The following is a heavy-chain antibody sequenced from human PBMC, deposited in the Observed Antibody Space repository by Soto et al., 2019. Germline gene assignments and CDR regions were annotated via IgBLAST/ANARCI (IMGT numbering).Heavy chain of an antibody. CDR2: ISGGGGA. CDR3: TREGPDCTTTSCYQRGFDY. Sequence: EVQLVESGGGLVQPGGSLRLSCVASGFSVNDIYMSWVRQGPGKGLEWVSIISGGGGAYYADSVKGRFTISRDNSKNTLYLQMTSLRADDTAVYYCTREGPDCTTTSCYQRGFDYWGQGTLVTVSS. CDR1: GFSVNDIY. J-gene: IGHJ4*02. V-gene: IGHV3-66*01. D-gene: IGHD2-2*01.